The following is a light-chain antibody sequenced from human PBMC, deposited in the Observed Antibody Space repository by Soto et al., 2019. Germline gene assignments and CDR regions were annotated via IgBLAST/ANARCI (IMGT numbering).Light chain of an antibody. V-gene: IGKV3-20*01. Sequence: EIVLTQSPGTLSLSPGERATLSCRASQSVSSSYLAWYQQKPGQAPRLLIYGASSRATGIPDRFSGSGSGTEFTLTISSLQSEDFAVYYCQQYNNWWTFGQGTRLEI. J-gene: IGKJ5*01. CDR2: GAS. CDR1: QSVSSSY. CDR3: QQYNNWWT.